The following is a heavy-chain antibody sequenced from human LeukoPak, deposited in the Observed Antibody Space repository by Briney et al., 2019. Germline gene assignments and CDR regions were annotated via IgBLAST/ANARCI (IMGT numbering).Heavy chain of an antibody. CDR1: GFTFSSYE. CDR2: ISSSGTTI. CDR3: ARDSEPYCSSAGCYERGFDY. J-gene: IGHJ4*02. D-gene: IGHD2-2*01. V-gene: IGHV3-48*03. Sequence: GGSLRLSCAASGFTFSSYEMNWVRQAPGKGLEWVSYISSSGTTIYYADSVKGRFTISRDNAKNSLYLQMNSLRAEDTAVYYCARDSEPYCSSAGCYERGFDYWGQGTLVTVSS.